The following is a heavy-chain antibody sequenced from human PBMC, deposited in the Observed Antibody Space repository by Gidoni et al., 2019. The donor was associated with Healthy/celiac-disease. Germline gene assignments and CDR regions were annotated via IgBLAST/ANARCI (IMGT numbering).Heavy chain of an antibody. D-gene: IGHD3-10*01. CDR2: ISYDGSNK. Sequence: QVQLVESGGGVVQPGRSLRISCAAPGFTFSSYAMHWVRTAPGKGLEWVAVISYDGSNKYYADSVKGRFTISRDNSKNTLYLQMNSLRAEDTAVYYCARDYYGSGSPFDYWGQGTLVTVSS. J-gene: IGHJ4*02. CDR3: ARDYYGSGSPFDY. V-gene: IGHV3-30-3*01. CDR1: GFTFSSYA.